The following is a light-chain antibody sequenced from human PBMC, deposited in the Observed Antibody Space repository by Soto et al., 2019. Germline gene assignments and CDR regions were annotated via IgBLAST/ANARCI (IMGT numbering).Light chain of an antibody. J-gene: IGLJ1*01. Sequence: QSALTQPASVSGSPGQTITISCTGTSSDVGRYNTVSWYQHHPGKAPKHIIYEVTHRPAGISDRFSASKSGNTASLTISGLQAEDEADYYCNSLRVNHLYVFGSGTKVTVL. CDR3: NSLRVNHLYV. V-gene: IGLV2-14*01. CDR2: EVT. CDR1: SSDVGRYNT.